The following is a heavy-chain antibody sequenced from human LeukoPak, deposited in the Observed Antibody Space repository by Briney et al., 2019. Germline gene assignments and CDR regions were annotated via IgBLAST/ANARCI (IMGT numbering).Heavy chain of an antibody. J-gene: IGHJ4*02. V-gene: IGHV4-4*02. D-gene: IGHD2-15*01. CDR2: IYHSGSP. CDR1: GGSISSNNW. CDR3: ARGRVAATSVTSY. Sequence: SGTLSLTCAVSGGSISSNNWWGWVRQPPGKGLEWIGEIYHSGSPNYNPSLKSRVTISVDKSRNHFSLNLSSVTAADTAVYYCARGRVAATSVTSYWGQGTLVTVSS.